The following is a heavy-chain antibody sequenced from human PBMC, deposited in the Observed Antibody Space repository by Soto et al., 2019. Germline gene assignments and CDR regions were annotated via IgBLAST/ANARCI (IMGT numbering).Heavy chain of an antibody. J-gene: IGHJ4*02. CDR2: IFPGDSDT. CDR1: GYSFPGFW. D-gene: IGHD5-12*01. V-gene: IGHV5-51*01. Sequence: GESLKISCGASGYSFPGFWIGWVRQMPGKGLEWMGIIFPGDSDTRYSPSFQGQVTISADKSISTAYLQWSSLKASDTAMYYCARRGAGYNYDYWGQGTLVTVSS. CDR3: ARRGAGYNYDY.